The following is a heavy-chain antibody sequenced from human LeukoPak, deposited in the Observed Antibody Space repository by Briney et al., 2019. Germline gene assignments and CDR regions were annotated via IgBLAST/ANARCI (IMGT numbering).Heavy chain of an antibody. J-gene: IGHJ2*01. CDR2: IYDSGSP. CDR1: GASISSGGYY. V-gene: IGHV4-31*03. D-gene: IGHD4/OR15-4a*01. CDR3: ARANGNWYYDL. Sequence: PSETLSLTCTVSGASISSGGYYWSWIRRHPGKGLEWIGHIYDSGSPHKNPSLKSRLSISGDTSKNQFSLKLTSVTAADTAAYYCARANGNWYYDLWGRGTLVTVSS.